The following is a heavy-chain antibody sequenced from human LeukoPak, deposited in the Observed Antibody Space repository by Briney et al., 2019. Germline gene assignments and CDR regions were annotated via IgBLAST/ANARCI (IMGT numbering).Heavy chain of an antibody. CDR1: GYTFTSYG. CDR2: ISAYNGNT. Sequence: ASVKVSCKASGYTFTSYGISWVRQAPGQGLEWMGWISAYNGNTNYAQKLQGRVTMTTDTSTSTAYMELRSLRSDDTAVYYCARDLNDILTGYRDYWGQGTLVTVSS. V-gene: IGHV1-18*01. J-gene: IGHJ4*02. D-gene: IGHD3-9*01. CDR3: ARDLNDILTGYRDY.